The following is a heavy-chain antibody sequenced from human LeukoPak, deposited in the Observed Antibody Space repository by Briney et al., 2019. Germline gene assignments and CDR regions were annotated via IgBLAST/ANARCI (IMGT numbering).Heavy chain of an antibody. CDR1: GFTFSSYG. Sequence: GGSLRLSCAASGFTFSSYGMHWVRQAPGKGLEWVSSISSGSSYIYYADSVKGRFTISRDNAKNSLSLQMNSLRAEDTAVYYCAVNDAFDIWGQGTMVTVSS. CDR3: AVNDAFDI. CDR2: ISSGSSYI. V-gene: IGHV3-21*01. J-gene: IGHJ3*02.